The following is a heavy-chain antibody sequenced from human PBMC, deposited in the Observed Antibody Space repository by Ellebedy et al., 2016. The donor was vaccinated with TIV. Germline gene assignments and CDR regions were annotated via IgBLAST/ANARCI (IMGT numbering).Heavy chain of an antibody. D-gene: IGHD6-6*01. CDR1: GFTLSTYG. Sequence: GESLKISCVASGFTLSTYGMHWVRQTPNKGLEWVAFISTNGREKYYLDSVKDRFTISRDISKNTLYLQMNSLRVDDTSVYYCAEEGGSSRGASGMDVWGQGTAVVVSS. V-gene: IGHV3-30*18. CDR2: ISTNGREK. J-gene: IGHJ6*02. CDR3: AEEGGSSRGASGMDV.